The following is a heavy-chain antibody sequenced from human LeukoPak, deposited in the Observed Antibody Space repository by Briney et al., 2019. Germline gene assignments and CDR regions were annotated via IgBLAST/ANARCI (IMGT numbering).Heavy chain of an antibody. J-gene: IGHJ4*02. D-gene: IGHD5-24*01. CDR3: ARELGGDGYNYVDY. CDR2: IYYSGST. CDR1: GGSISSYY. V-gene: IGHV4-59*12. Sequence: PSETLSLTCTVSGGSISSYYWSWIRQPPGKGLEWIGYIYYSGSTNYNPSLKSRVTISVDTSKNQFSLNLSSVTAADTAVYYCARELGGDGYNYVDYWGQGTLVTVSS.